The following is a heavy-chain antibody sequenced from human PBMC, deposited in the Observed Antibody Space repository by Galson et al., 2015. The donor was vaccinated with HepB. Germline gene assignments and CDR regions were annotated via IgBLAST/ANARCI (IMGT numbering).Heavy chain of an antibody. J-gene: IGHJ4*02. Sequence: SLRLSCAASGFTYNTYAMAWVRQSPGKGLEWASSISGSAQSTDYADSVKGRFIISRDNSKNTVYLQINCLRVEDTAVYYCARGACSTNNCFPFDHWGQGNLVTVSS. CDR2: ISGSAQST. D-gene: IGHD2-2*01. CDR3: ARGACSTNNCFPFDH. CDR1: GFTYNTYA. V-gene: IGHV3-23*01.